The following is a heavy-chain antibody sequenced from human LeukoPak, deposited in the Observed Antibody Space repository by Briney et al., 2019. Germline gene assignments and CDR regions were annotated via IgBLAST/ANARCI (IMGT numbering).Heavy chain of an antibody. CDR2: IYYSGST. CDR3: ARDALEGDWFDP. CDR1: GGSISSYY. J-gene: IGHJ5*02. Sequence: PSETLSLTCTVSGGSISSYYWSRIRQPPGKGLEWIGYIYYSGSTNYNPSLKSRVTISVDTSKNQFSLKLSSVTAADTAVYYCARDALEGDWFDPWGQGTLVTVSS. D-gene: IGHD3-16*01. V-gene: IGHV4-59*01.